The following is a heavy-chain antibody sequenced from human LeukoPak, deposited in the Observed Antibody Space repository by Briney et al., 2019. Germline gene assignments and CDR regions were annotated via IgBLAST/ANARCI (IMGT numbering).Heavy chain of an antibody. CDR1: GYTFTSYD. D-gene: IGHD6-19*01. Sequence: GASVKVSCKASGYTFTSYDINWVRQATGQGLEWMGWMNPNSGNTGYAQKFQGRVTMTRNTSISTAYMELRSLRSDDTAVYYCARDEGTRYSSGWHNIIDWYFDLWGRGTLVTVSS. V-gene: IGHV1-8*01. CDR2: MNPNSGNT. J-gene: IGHJ2*01. CDR3: ARDEGTRYSSGWHNIIDWYFDL.